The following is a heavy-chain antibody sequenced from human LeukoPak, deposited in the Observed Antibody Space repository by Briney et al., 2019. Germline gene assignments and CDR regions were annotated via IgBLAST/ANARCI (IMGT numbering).Heavy chain of an antibody. V-gene: IGHV4-59*01. CDR1: GGSISSYY. CDR2: IYYSGST. D-gene: IGHD3-10*01. CDR3: ARAPDNYYGSGSYYFDY. Sequence: PSETLSLTCTVSGGSISSYYWSWIRQPPGKGLEWIGYIYYSGSTNYNPSLKSRVTISVDTSKNQFSLKLSSVTAADTAVYYCARAPDNYYGSGSYYFDYWGQGTLVTVSS. J-gene: IGHJ4*02.